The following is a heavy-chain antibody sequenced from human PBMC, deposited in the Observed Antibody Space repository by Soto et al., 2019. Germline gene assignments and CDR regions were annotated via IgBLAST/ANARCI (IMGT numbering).Heavy chain of an antibody. CDR3: ARPNMWYGKIQE. V-gene: IGHV4-59*01. Sequence: QVQLQESGPGLVKPSETLSLTCTVAGASMNGNYWTWVRQPPGKGLEWIGNMFYSGTTNYNPSLKSRVTMSLDTSVNQFSLRLSSVTAADTAVYYCARPNMWYGKIQEWGRGTLVTGSS. D-gene: IGHD2-15*01. CDR1: GASMNGNY. CDR2: MFYSGTT. J-gene: IGHJ1*01.